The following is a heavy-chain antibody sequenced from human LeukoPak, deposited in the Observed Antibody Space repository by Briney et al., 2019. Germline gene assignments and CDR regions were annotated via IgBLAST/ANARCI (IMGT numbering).Heavy chain of an antibody. D-gene: IGHD1-26*01. CDR3: AKDGEPRDY. CDR1: GFTVSSNY. V-gene: IGHV3-66*01. J-gene: IGHJ4*02. Sequence: GGSLRLSCAASGFTVSSNYMSWVRQAPGKGLEWVSVIYIGGNTYYADAVKGRFTISRDNFKNTLDLQMNSLRVEDTAVYYCAKDGEPRDYWGQGTLVTVSP. CDR2: IYIGGNT.